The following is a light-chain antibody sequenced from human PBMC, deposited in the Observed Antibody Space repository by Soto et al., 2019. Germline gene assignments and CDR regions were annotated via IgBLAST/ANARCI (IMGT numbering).Light chain of an antibody. CDR3: QQRT. CDR1: QSVSSY. Sequence: EIVLTQSPATLSLSPGERATLSCRASQSVSSYLAWYQQKPGQAPRLLIYDASNRATGIPARFSGSGSVTDFTLTISSLEPEDCAVYYCQQRTFGPGTKVDIK. V-gene: IGKV3-11*01. J-gene: IGKJ3*01. CDR2: DAS.